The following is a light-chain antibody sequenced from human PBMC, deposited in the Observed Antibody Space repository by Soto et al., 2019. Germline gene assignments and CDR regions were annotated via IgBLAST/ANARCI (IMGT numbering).Light chain of an antibody. J-gene: IGLJ2*01. Sequence: QYVLTQPPSVSGAPGQRVTISWTGSSSNIGAGYDVHWYQQLPGTAPKLLIYGNSNRPSGVPDRFSGSKSGTSASLAITGLQAEDEADYYCQSYDSSLRNVVFGGGTKLTVL. CDR1: SSNIGAGYD. CDR3: QSYDSSLRNVV. CDR2: GNS. V-gene: IGLV1-40*01.